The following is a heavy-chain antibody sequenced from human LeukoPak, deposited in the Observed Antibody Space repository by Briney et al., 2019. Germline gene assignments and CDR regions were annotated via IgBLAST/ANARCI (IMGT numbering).Heavy chain of an antibody. CDR3: AKDQFKTAVTTYNWFDP. V-gene: IGHV3-23*01. CDR2: ISSSAGIT. CDR1: GFTFSTYA. Sequence: GGSLRLSCAASGFTFSTYAMSWVRQPPGKGLEWVSAISSSAGITYYADSVKGRFTISRDNSKNTLYLQMNSLRAEDTAVYYCAKDQFKTAVTTYNWFDPWGQGTLVTVSS. D-gene: IGHD4-17*01. J-gene: IGHJ5*02.